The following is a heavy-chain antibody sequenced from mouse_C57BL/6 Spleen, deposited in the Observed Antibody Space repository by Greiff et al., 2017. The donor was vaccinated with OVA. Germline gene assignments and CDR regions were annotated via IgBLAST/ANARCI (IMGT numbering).Heavy chain of an antibody. CDR1: GYTFTSYW. V-gene: IGHV1-52*01. Sequence: VQLQQPGAELVRPGSSVTLSCKASGYTFTSYWMHWVKQRPIQGLEWIGNIDPSDSETHYNQKFKDKATLTVDKSSSTAYMQLSSLTSEDSAVEYCARWYSLYAMDDWGQGTSVTVSS. CDR3: ARWYSLYAMDD. D-gene: IGHD6-1*01. CDR2: IDPSDSET. J-gene: IGHJ4*01.